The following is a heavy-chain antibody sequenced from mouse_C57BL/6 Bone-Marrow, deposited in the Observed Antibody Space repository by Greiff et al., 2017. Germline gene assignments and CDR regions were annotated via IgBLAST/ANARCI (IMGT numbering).Heavy chain of an antibody. CDR3: GNGDRDY. V-gene: IGHV3-6*01. Sequence: EVQLQESGPGLVKPSQSLSLTCSVTGYSITSGYYWNWIRQFPGNKLEWMGYISYDGSNNYNPTLKNRISITRDTSKNQFFLRLNSAATEDAASYYCGNGDRDYWGQGTSVTVSS. CDR1: GYSITSGYY. J-gene: IGHJ4*01. D-gene: IGHD1-1*01. CDR2: ISYDGSN.